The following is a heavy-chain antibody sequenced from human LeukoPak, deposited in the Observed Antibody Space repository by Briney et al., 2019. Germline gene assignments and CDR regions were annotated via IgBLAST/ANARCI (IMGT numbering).Heavy chain of an antibody. CDR3: AANSRYNSYGMDV. J-gene: IGHJ6*02. V-gene: IGHV1-69*04. D-gene: IGHD4-4*01. CDR1: GGTFSIYA. Sequence: VASVKVYCKASGGTFSIYAISWVRQAPGQGLEWMGRIIPILDIANYAQKFQGRVTITADKSTNTAYMVLSSLRSDDTAVYYCAANSRYNSYGMDVWGQGTTVTVSS. CDR2: IIPILDIA.